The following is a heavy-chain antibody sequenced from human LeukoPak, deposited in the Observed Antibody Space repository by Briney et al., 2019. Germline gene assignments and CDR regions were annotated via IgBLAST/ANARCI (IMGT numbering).Heavy chain of an antibody. Sequence: WGSLRLSCAASGFTFSSYSMNCVRQAPGKGLEWVSSISSSSSYIYYADSVKGGFTISRDNAKNSLYLQMNSLRAEDTAVYYCARVTGGEILLWRFDYWGQGTLVTVSS. CDR1: GFTFSSYS. CDR3: ARVTGGEILLWRFDY. V-gene: IGHV3-21*01. CDR2: ISSSSSYI. D-gene: IGHD1-26*01. J-gene: IGHJ4*02.